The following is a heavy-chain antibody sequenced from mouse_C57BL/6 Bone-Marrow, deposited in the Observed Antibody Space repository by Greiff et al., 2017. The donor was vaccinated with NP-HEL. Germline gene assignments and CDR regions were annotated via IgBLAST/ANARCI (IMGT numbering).Heavy chain of an antibody. D-gene: IGHD2-1*01. J-gene: IGHJ2*01. CDR2: INPSSGYT. CDR3: ARTPYGNWDY. V-gene: IGHV1-7*01. CDR1: GYTFTSYW. Sequence: VQLQQSGAELAKPGASVKLSCKASGYTFTSYWMHWVKQRPGQGLEWIGYINPSSGYTKYNQKFKDKATLTADKSSNTAYMQLSSLTYEDSAVYYGARTPYGNWDYWGQGTTLTVSS.